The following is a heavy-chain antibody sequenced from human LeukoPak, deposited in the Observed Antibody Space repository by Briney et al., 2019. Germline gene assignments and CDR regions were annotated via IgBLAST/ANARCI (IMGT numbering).Heavy chain of an antibody. CDR1: GFIFSSYA. V-gene: IGHV3-23*01. CDR2: ISGSGGST. J-gene: IGHJ4*02. D-gene: IGHD2-2*01. CDR3: ATGRYQANIAY. Sequence: GGSLRLSCAASGFIFSSYAMSWVRRAPGKGLEWVSTISGSGGSTYYADSVKGRFTISRDNSKNTVYLQMNSLRAEDTVVYYCATGRYQANIAYWGQGTLVTVSS.